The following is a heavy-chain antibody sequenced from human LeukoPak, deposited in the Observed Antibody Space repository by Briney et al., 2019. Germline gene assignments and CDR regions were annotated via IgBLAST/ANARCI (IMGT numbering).Heavy chain of an antibody. CDR2: ISYDGSNK. D-gene: IGHD2-15*01. J-gene: IGHJ4*02. V-gene: IGHV3-30-3*01. Sequence: GGSLRLSCAASGFTFSSYAMHWVRQAPDKGLEWVAVISYDGSNKYYADSVKGRFTISRDNSKSTLYLQMNSLRAEDTAVYYCARDHSDCSGGSCYGGFDYWGQGTLVTVSS. CDR3: ARDHSDCSGGSCYGGFDY. CDR1: GFTFSSYA.